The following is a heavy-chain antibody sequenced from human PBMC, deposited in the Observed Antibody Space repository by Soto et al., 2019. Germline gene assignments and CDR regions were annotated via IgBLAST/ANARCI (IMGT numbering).Heavy chain of an antibody. V-gene: IGHV4-34*01. J-gene: IGHJ3*02. CDR1: GGSFSGYY. Sequence: QVQLQQWGAGLLKPSETLSLTCAVYGGSFSGYYWSWIRQPPGKGLEWIGEINHSGSTNYNPSLKSRVTISVDTSKDQFSLKLSSVTAADTAVYYCARGIVSGRTYDAFDIWGQGTMVTVSS. D-gene: IGHD3-22*01. CDR3: ARGIVSGRTYDAFDI. CDR2: INHSGST.